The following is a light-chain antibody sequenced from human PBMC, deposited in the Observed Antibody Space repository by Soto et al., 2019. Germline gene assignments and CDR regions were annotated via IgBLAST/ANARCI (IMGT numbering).Light chain of an antibody. CDR2: NND. V-gene: IGLV1-44*01. CDR1: SSNLGSNT. Sequence: QSVLTQPPSSSGTPRQRVTISCSGSSSNLGSNTVNWYQQLPGTAPKLPIYNNDQRPSGVPDRFSGSKSGTSASLAIIGLQSEDEASYYCAAWDDSLKGWVFGGGTKLAVL. J-gene: IGLJ3*02. CDR3: AAWDDSLKGWV.